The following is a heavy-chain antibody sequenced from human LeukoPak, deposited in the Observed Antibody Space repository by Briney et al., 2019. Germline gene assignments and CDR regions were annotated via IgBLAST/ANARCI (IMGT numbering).Heavy chain of an antibody. CDR1: GGSISSGDYY. D-gene: IGHD2-15*01. Sequence: SVTLSLTCTVSGGSISSGDYYWSWIRQPPGKGLEWIGYIYYSGSTYYNPSLKSRVTISVDTSKNQFSLKLSSVTAADTAVYYCARRRHLGGYFDYWGQGTLVTVSS. CDR3: ARRRHLGGYFDY. CDR2: IYYSGST. J-gene: IGHJ4*02. V-gene: IGHV4-30-4*08.